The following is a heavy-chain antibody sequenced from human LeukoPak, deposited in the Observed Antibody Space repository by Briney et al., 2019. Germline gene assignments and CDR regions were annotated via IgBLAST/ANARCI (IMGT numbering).Heavy chain of an antibody. V-gene: IGHV1-8*01. Sequence: ASVKVSCKASGYTFTSYDINWVRQATGQGLEWMGWMNPNSGNTGYAQKFQGRVTMTRSTSISTAYMELSSLRSEDTAVYYCARGTGGDYPPYYYYMDVWGKGTTVTISS. CDR3: ARGTGGDYPPYYYYMDV. J-gene: IGHJ6*03. CDR2: MNPNSGNT. D-gene: IGHD4-17*01. CDR1: GYTFTSYD.